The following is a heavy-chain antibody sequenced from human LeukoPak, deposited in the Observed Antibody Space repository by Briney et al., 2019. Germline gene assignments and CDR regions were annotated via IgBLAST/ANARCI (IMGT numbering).Heavy chain of an antibody. D-gene: IGHD1-26*01. CDR2: MNPNSGNT. CDR3: AREDGVIVGASSDNWFDP. J-gene: IGHJ5*02. Sequence: ASVKVSCKASGYTFTSYDINWVRQATGQGLEWMGWMNPNSGNTGYAQKFQGRVAMTRNTSIGTAYMELSSLRSEDTAVYYCAREDGVIVGASSDNWFDPWGQGTLVTVSS. V-gene: IGHV1-8*01. CDR1: GYTFTSYD.